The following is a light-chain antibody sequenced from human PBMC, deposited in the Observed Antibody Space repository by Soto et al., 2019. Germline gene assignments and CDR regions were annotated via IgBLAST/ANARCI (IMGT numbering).Light chain of an antibody. CDR2: EIN. V-gene: IGLV2-8*01. Sequence: QSALTQPPSASGSPGQSVTISCTGTSSDVGAYDYVSWYQQHPGKAPKLMIYEINKRPSGVPDRFSGSKSGNTASLTVSGLQAEDEADYYCSSFAGSNNFPYVFXTGTKVTV. J-gene: IGLJ1*01. CDR1: SSDVGAYDY. CDR3: SSFAGSNNFPYV.